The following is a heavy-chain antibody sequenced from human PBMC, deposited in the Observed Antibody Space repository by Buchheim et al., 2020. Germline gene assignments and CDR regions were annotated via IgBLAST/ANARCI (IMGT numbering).Heavy chain of an antibody. Sequence: QVQLQQWGAGLLKPSETLSLTCAVYGGSFSGYYWSWIRQPPGKGLEWIGEINHSGSTNYNPSLKSRVTISVDTSKNQFSLKLSSMTAADTAVYYCARERYYYGSGSYYPYYYYGMDVWGQGTT. CDR3: ARERYYYGSGSYYPYYYYGMDV. V-gene: IGHV4-34*01. CDR1: GGSFSGYY. J-gene: IGHJ6*02. D-gene: IGHD3-10*01. CDR2: INHSGST.